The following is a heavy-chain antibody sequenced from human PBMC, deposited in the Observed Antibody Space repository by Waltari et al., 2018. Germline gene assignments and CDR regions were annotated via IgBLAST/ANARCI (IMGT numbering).Heavy chain of an antibody. CDR1: GFTFSIYE. CDR3: VREVTVTDADF. D-gene: IGHD4-17*01. Sequence: EVQLVESGGGLVQPGGSLSLSFAVSGFTFSIYEMSWVRQAPGKGLEWVSYINSGGVAMYYANSVKGRFTVSRDNARSSLHLQMNALGVEDTAVYYCVREVTVTDADFWGQGTLVTVSS. V-gene: IGHV3-48*03. J-gene: IGHJ4*02. CDR2: INSGGVAM.